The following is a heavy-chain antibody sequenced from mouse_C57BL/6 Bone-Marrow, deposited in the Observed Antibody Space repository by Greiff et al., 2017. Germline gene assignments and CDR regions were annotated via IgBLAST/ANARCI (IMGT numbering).Heavy chain of an antibody. J-gene: IGHJ3*01. V-gene: IGHV2-5*01. CDR1: GFSLTSYG. CDR2: IWSGGST. Sequence: QVQLQQSGPGLVQPSQSLSITCTVSGFSLTSYGVPWVRQSPGKGLEWLGVIWSGGSTDSNAAFMSRLSITKDNSKSQVFFKMNSLQANDTAIYYCAKGPYYYGSSLAYWGQGTLVTVSA. D-gene: IGHD1-1*01. CDR3: AKGPYYYGSSLAY.